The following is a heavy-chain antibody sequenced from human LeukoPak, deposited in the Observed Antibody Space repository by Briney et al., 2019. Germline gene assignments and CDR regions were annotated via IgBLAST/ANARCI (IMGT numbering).Heavy chain of an antibody. CDR2: ISHSGST. D-gene: IGHD5-18*01. V-gene: IGHV4-34*01. CDR3: ARASRDTAMANYYFDY. J-gene: IGHJ4*02. CDR1: GGSFSGYYWSDYY. Sequence: SETLSLTCAVSGGSFSGYYWSDYYWSWIRQPPGKGLEWIGEISHSGSTNYNPSLKSRITMSVDTSKNQFSLKLSSVTAADTAVYYCARASRDTAMANYYFDYWGQGTLVTVSS.